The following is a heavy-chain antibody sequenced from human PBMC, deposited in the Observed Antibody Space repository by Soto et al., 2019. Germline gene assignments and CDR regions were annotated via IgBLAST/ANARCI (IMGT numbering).Heavy chain of an antibody. D-gene: IGHD2-21*02. CDR1: GGSISTDHYH. Sequence: QVQLQESGPGLVRPSQTLSLTCTVSGGSISTDHYHWTWIRQTPGKGLEWTGYIHYSGSIQSNPSLQSRVSMSLDTSKDLFSVRLASVTAADTAVYFCAREDDGGDRDYYGLDVWGQGTTVTVSS. CDR2: IHYSGSI. CDR3: AREDDGGDRDYYGLDV. J-gene: IGHJ6*02. V-gene: IGHV4-30-4*01.